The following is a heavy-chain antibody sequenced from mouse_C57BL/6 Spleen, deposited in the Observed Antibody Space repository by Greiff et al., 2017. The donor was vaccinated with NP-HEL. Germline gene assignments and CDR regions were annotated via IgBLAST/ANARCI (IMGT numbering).Heavy chain of an antibody. J-gene: IGHJ3*01. Sequence: VQLQQSGPELVKPGASVKISCKASGYAFSSSWMNWVKQRPGKGLEWIGRIYPGDGDTNYNGKFKGKATLTADKSSSTAYMQLSSLTSEDSAVYFCARDDGSPAIAYWGQGTLVTVSS. V-gene: IGHV1-82*01. CDR2: IYPGDGDT. CDR3: ARDDGSPAIAY. CDR1: GYAFSSSW. D-gene: IGHD2-3*01.